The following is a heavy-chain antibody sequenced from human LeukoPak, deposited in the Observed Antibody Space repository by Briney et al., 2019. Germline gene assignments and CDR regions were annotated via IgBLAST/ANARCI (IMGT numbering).Heavy chain of an antibody. Sequence: ASVKVSCKASGYTFTSYYMHWVRQAPGQGLEWMGIINPSGGSTSYAQKFQGRVTMTRDTSTSTVYMELSSLRAEDTAVYYCAIFSSGWHVFDYWGQGTLVTVSS. CDR2: INPSGGST. V-gene: IGHV1-46*01. CDR1: GYTFTSYY. J-gene: IGHJ4*02. CDR3: AIFSSGWHVFDY. D-gene: IGHD6-19*01.